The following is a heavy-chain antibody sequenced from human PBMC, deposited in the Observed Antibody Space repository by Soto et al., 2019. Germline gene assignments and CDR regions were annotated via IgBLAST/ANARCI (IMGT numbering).Heavy chain of an antibody. V-gene: IGHV1-8*01. CDR3: VRGGGYYDLLSGYDY. J-gene: IGHJ4*02. CDR2: MNPNSGNT. Sequence: QVQLVQSGAEVKKPGASVTVSRKASGYTFTNYDMNWVRQATGQGLEWMGWMNPNSGNTGYAQKFQGRVTMTSNTSISTAYMELSSLRSEDTAVYYCVRGGGYYDLLSGYDYWGQGTLVTVSS. D-gene: IGHD3-3*01. CDR1: GYTFTNYD.